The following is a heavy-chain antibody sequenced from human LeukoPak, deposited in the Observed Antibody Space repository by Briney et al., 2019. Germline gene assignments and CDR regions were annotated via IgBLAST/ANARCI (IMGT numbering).Heavy chain of an antibody. CDR3: ARDGEYGTGSYYRGSFDY. J-gene: IGHJ4*02. CDR1: GYSFTAFY. Sequence: ASVTVSCKASGYSFTAFYIHWVRQAPGQGLEGMGWIHPRSGDTRYAQKFQGRVTMARDTSISTVYMDLSSLGSDDTAVYYCARDGEYGTGSYYRGSFDYWGQGILVTVSA. V-gene: IGHV1-2*02. CDR2: IHPRSGDT. D-gene: IGHD3-10*01.